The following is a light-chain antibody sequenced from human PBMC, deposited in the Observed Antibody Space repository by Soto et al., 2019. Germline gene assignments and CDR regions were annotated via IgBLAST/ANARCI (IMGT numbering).Light chain of an antibody. J-gene: IGLJ1*01. Sequence: QSVLTQPPSASGTPGQRITISCSGDSSSIERNTVSWYQQLPGMAPKLLIYLNSRRPSGVPDRFSGSKSGTSAYLAISGLQSEDEAEYYYETWDDSLNLLYVFGTGTKVTVL. V-gene: IGLV1-44*01. CDR3: ETWDDSLNLLYV. CDR2: LNS. CDR1: SSSIERNT.